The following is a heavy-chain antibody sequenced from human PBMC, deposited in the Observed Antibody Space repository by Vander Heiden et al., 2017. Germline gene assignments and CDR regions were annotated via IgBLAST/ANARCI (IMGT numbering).Heavy chain of an antibody. CDR2: ISHSGAA. CDR1: GFPFSNYA. V-gene: IGHV3-23*01. Sequence: EVQLLESGGGLAQPGGSLILSCSAPGFPFSNYAMSWVRQAPGKGLEWVSAISHSGAAYYADSVKGRFTISRDNFRNTLFVQMNSLRAEDTAIYYCAKEVGSVGRPLFDYWGQGTLVSVSS. J-gene: IGHJ4*02. D-gene: IGHD1-26*01. CDR3: AKEVGSVGRPLFDY.